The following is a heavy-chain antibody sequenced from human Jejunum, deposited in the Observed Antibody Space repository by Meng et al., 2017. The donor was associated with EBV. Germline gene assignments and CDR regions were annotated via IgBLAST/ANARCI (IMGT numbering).Heavy chain of an antibody. J-gene: IGHJ4*02. CDR1: GYLFSDYS. Sequence: VQLVQSGAEVKKPGASVKISCKASGYLFSDYSIHWVRQAPGQRLEWMGWITAGNGNTKYSRRYQDRITFTRDTSATTVYMELSSLRSADTAVYYGARESYDFWSGIDSWGQGTLVTVSS. D-gene: IGHD3-3*01. CDR3: ARESYDFWSGIDS. CDR2: ITAGNGNT. V-gene: IGHV1-3*01.